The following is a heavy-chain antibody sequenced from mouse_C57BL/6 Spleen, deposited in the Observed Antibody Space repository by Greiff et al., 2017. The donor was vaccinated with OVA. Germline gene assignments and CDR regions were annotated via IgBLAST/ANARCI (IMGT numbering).Heavy chain of an antibody. D-gene: IGHD1-1*01. J-gene: IGHJ4*01. V-gene: IGHV1-18*01. Sequence: VQLKESGPELVKPGASVKIPCKASGYTFTDYNMDWVKQSHGKSLEWIGDINPNNGGTIYNQKFKGKATLTVDKSSSTAYMELRSLTSEDTAVYYCARKSYGGSGAMDYWGQGTPVTVSS. CDR3: ARKSYGGSGAMDY. CDR2: INPNNGGT. CDR1: GYTFTDYN.